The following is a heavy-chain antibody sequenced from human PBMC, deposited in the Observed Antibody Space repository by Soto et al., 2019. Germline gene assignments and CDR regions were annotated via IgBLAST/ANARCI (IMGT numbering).Heavy chain of an antibody. J-gene: IGHJ4*02. CDR3: ARRPLPYYDIPFYYFAY. V-gene: IGHV1-3*01. Sequence: ASVKVSCKASGDTFTSYAMHWVRQAPGQRLEWMGWINAGNGNTKYSQKFQGRVTITRDTSASTAYMELRSLRSDGTAVYYCARRPLPYYDIPFYYFAYWGQGTLVTVSS. CDR2: INAGNGNT. D-gene: IGHD3-9*01. CDR1: GDTFTSYA.